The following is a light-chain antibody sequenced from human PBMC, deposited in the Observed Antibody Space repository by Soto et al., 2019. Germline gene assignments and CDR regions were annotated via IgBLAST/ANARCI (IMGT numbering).Light chain of an antibody. CDR2: GAS. J-gene: IGKJ1*01. V-gene: IGKV3-20*01. CDR3: QQFHISRT. Sequence: EIVLTQSPGTLSLSPGERATLSCRASQSLNARYLAWYQVKPGQAPRLLFYGASSRATGIPDRFIGSGSGTDFTLTITGLEPEGFAVYYCQQFHISRTFGQGTKVEIK. CDR1: QSLNARY.